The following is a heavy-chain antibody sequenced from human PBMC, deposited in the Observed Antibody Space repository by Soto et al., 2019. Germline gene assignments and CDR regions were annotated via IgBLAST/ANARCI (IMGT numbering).Heavy chain of an antibody. CDR2: IYYSGST. CDR3: ARHVGYSSSSSHWFDP. Sequence: KTSETLSLTCTVSGGSISSSSYYWGWIRQPPGKGLEWIGSIYYSGSTYYNPSLKSRVTISVDTSKNQFSLKLSSVTAADTAVYYCARHVGYSSSSSHWFDPWGQGTLVTVSS. J-gene: IGHJ5*02. D-gene: IGHD6-6*01. CDR1: GGSISSSSYY. V-gene: IGHV4-39*01.